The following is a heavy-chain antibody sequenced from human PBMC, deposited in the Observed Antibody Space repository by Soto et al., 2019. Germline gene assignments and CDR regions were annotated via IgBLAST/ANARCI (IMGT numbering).Heavy chain of an antibody. D-gene: IGHD6-13*01. Sequence: QVQLVQSGAEVKKPGASVKVSCKASGYAFSTYGISWVRQAPGQGLGWMGWVSGYTGNRNYAQKFQDRVTMTTDTSTSTAYMELSSLRPDDTAVYFCASGAAAVWFDPWGQGTLVTVSS. V-gene: IGHV1-18*01. CDR1: GYAFSTYG. J-gene: IGHJ5*02. CDR2: VSGYTGNR. CDR3: ASGAAAVWFDP.